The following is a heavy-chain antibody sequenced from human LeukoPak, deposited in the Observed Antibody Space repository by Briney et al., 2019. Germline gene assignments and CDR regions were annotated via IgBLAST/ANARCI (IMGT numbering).Heavy chain of an antibody. CDR3: ARSSSVDSDAFDI. D-gene: IGHD2-2*01. Sequence: SPKVSCKASGEAFTGFYMHCGREAPGQGVEWMGWINPNSGGTNYAQTFRGGVTMTRDTSSSTAYMGLSRRRSDAKALFYCARSSSVDSDAFDIWGQGTMVTVSS. CDR2: INPNSGGT. V-gene: IGHV1-2*02. CDR1: GEAFTGFY. J-gene: IGHJ3*02.